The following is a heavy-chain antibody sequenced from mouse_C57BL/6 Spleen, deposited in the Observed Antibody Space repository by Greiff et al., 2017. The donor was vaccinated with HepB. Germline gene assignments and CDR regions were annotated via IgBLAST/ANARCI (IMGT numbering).Heavy chain of an antibody. D-gene: IGHD4-1*01. CDR2: IWRGGST. CDR3: ATNWDGPGAMDY. Sequence: VQLQESGPGLVQPSQSLSITCTVSGFSLTSYGVHWVRQSPGKGLEWLGVIWRGGSTDYNAAFMSRLSITKDNSKSQVFFKMNSLQADDTAIYYCATNWDGPGAMDYWGQGTSVTVSS. J-gene: IGHJ4*01. CDR1: GFSLTSYG. V-gene: IGHV2-5*01.